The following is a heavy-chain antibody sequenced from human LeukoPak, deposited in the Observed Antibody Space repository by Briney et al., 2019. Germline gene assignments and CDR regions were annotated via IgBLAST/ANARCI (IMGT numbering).Heavy chain of an antibody. J-gene: IGHJ4*02. Sequence: PSETLSLTCAVYGGSFSGYYWSWIRQPPGKGLEWIGEINHSGSTNYNPSLKSRVTISVDTSKNQFSLKLTSVTAADTAVYYCARGLNPSLDYWGQGTLVTVSS. CDR2: INHSGST. CDR3: ARGLNPSLDY. V-gene: IGHV4-34*01. CDR1: GGSFSGYY. D-gene: IGHD1-14*01.